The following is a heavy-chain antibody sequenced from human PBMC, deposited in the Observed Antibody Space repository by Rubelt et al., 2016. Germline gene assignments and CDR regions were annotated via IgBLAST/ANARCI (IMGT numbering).Heavy chain of an antibody. CDR3: ARDKERAAAGLYYGMDV. D-gene: IGHD6-13*01. Sequence: ISYDGSNKYYADSVKGRFTISRDNSKNTLYLQMNSLRAEDTAVYYCARDKERAAAGLYYGMDVWGQGTTVTVSS. V-gene: IGHV3-30*01. J-gene: IGHJ6*02. CDR2: ISYDGSNK.